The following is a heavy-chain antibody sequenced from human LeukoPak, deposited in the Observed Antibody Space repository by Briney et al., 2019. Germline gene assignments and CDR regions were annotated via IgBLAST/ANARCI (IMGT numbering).Heavy chain of an antibody. J-gene: IGHJ4*02. D-gene: IGHD2-2*02. CDR3: STDIPGAIAGDFDY. CDR2: VKSTTDCGTT. CDR1: GFTFSNAR. V-gene: IGHV3-15*01. Sequence: GGSLRLFCAASGFTFSNARMRWVRQTPGKGLEWVGRVKSTTDCGTTDYAAPVKGRYIGSRDDSKNIADLQMNSLKIEDTGVYYCSTDIPGAIAGDFDYGGQGTLVTAPS.